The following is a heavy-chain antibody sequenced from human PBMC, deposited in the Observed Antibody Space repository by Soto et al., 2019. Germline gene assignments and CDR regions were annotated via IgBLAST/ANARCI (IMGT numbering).Heavy chain of an antibody. D-gene: IGHD3-22*01. J-gene: IGHJ6*02. CDR3: ARMGDSSGYYSLYYYYGMDV. Sequence: SETLSLTCTVSGGSISSSSYYWGWIRQPPGKGLEWIGSIYYSGSTYYNPSLKSRVTISVDTSKNQFSLKLSSVTAADTAVYYCARMGDSSGYYSLYYYYGMDVWGQGTTVT. CDR2: IYYSGST. CDR1: GGSISSSSYY. V-gene: IGHV4-39*01.